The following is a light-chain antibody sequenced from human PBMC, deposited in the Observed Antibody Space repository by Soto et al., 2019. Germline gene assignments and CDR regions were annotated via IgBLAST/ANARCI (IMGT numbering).Light chain of an antibody. CDR2: KAS. J-gene: IGKJ4*01. CDR3: QQYNVYSLT. V-gene: IGKV1-5*03. CDR1: ESISSW. Sequence: DIQMTQSPSTLSASVGDRVTITCRASESISSWLAWYQQKPGKAPRLLIYKASSLESGVPSRFSGSGSGTEFTLPISSLQPDDFATYYCQQYNVYSLTFGGGTKVEIK.